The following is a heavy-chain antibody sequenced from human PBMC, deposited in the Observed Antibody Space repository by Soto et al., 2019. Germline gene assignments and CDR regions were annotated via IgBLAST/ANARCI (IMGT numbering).Heavy chain of an antibody. D-gene: IGHD3-10*01. CDR2: INPNSGNI. CDR3: ARGRASGSYYLLDY. CDR1: GYTFTSYD. V-gene: IGHV1-8*01. Sequence: ASVKVSCKASGYTFTSYDINWVRQATGHGLEWMGWINPNSGNIGYAQKFQGRVTMTRDTAIRTAYMEVSRLRSDDTAVYYCARGRASGSYYLLDYWGQGTLVTVSS. J-gene: IGHJ4*02.